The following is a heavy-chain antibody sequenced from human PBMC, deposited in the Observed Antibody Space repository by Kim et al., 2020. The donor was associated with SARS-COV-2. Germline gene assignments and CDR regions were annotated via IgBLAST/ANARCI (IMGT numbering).Heavy chain of an antibody. V-gene: IGHV3-11*01. CDR3: ARDWDSSPLPPVYGMDV. J-gene: IGHJ6*02. D-gene: IGHD6-6*01. Sequence: VKGRCTSSRDNAKNLLYLRMNSLRAEDTAVYYCARDWDSSPLPPVYGMDVWGQGTTVTVSS.